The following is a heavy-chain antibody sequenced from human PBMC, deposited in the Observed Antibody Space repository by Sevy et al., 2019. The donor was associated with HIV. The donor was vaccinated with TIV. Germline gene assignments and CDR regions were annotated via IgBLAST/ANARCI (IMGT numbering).Heavy chain of an antibody. CDR1: GGSISSGDYY. V-gene: IGHV4-30-4*01. D-gene: IGHD4-4*01. Sequence: SETLSLTCTVSGGSISSGDYYWSWIRQPPGKGLEWIGYIYYSGSTYYNPSLKSRVTISVDTSKNQFSLNLSSVTAADTAVYYCAREYSNHYYYGMDVWGQGTTVTVSS. CDR3: AREYSNHYYYGMDV. CDR2: IYYSGST. J-gene: IGHJ6*02.